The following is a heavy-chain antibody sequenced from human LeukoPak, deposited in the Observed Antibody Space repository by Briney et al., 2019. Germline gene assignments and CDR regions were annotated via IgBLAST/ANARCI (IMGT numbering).Heavy chain of an antibody. V-gene: IGHV3-66*01. J-gene: IGHJ4*02. CDR3: ASDFYDSSGSDY. CDR2: IYSGGST. Sequence: GGSLRLSCAASGFTVSSNYMSWVRQAPGKGLEWVSVIYSGGSTYYADSVKGRFTISRDNSKNTLYLQMNSLRAEDTAVYYCASDFYDSSGSDYWGQGTLVTVSS. D-gene: IGHD3-22*01. CDR1: GFTVSSNY.